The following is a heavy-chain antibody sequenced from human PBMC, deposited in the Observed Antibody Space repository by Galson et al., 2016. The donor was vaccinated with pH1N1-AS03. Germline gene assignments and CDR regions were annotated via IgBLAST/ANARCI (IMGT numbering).Heavy chain of an antibody. CDR2: IIPVFGTT. CDR1: GYTFTNYF. Sequence: SVKVSCKASGYTFTNYFMHWVRQAPGQGLEWMGGIIPVFGTTSFAQKFQDRVSITADESTSTAFMELSSLRSEDTAVYYCAKGNYQLLNYYYYMDVWGKGTTVTVSS. D-gene: IGHD2-2*01. J-gene: IGHJ6*03. V-gene: IGHV1-69*13. CDR3: AKGNYQLLNYYYYMDV.